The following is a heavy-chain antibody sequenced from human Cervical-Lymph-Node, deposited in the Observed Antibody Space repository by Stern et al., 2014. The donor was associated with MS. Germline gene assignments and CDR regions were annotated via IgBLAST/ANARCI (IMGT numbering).Heavy chain of an antibody. CDR2: TIPIIGTP. CDR3: AREGLSTAGLLYYDY. V-gene: IGHV1-69*01. J-gene: IGHJ4*02. CDR1: GGTFSTYG. D-gene: IGHD6-13*01. Sequence: LQLVDSWADVKKSGSSVKVSCKASGGTFSTYGITWVRQAPGQGLEYVGGTIPIIGTPDYAQKFQGRVTITADGSTSIVYMELSSLRSEDTAIYYCAREGLSTAGLLYYDYWGQGTLVTVSS.